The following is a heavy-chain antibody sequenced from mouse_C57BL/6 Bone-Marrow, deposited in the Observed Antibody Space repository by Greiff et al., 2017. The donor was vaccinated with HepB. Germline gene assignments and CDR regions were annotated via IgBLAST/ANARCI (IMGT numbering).Heavy chain of an antibody. Sequence: EVMLVESGGGLVQPGGSLSLSCAASGFTFTDYYMSWVRQPPGKALEWLGFIRNKANGYTTEYSASVKGRFTISRDNYQSILYLQMNALRAEDSATYYCARYRDYYSNYIAYWGQGTLVTVSA. J-gene: IGHJ3*01. CDR1: GFTFTDYY. CDR2: IRNKANGYTT. D-gene: IGHD2-5*01. CDR3: ARYRDYYSNYIAY. V-gene: IGHV7-3*01.